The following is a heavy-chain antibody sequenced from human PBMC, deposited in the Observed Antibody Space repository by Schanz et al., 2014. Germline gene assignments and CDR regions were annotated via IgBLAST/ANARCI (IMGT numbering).Heavy chain of an antibody. CDR1: GFTFENYA. CDR2: VSSRSDEI. Sequence: EVQLAESGGGVVRPGGSLRLSCAASGFTFENYALTWVRQAPGKGLEWVAAVSSRSDEIKYADSVRGRFTISRDNSRSTMYLQMNSLRAEDTAVYYCARVALPGYSSPRDAFDIWGQGTMVTVSS. J-gene: IGHJ3*02. D-gene: IGHD5-18*01. V-gene: IGHV3-23*04. CDR3: ARVALPGYSSPRDAFDI.